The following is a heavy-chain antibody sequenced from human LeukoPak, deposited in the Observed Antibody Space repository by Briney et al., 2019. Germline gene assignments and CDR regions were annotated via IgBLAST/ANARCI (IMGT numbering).Heavy chain of an antibody. V-gene: IGHV4-4*07. CDR3: ARLKDSSGYLAYYFDY. Sequence: SETLSLTCTVSGGSISSYYWSWIRQPAGKGLEWIGRIYTSGSTNYNPSLKSRVTISVDTSKNQFSLKLSSVTAADTAVYYCARLKDSSGYLAYYFDYWGQGTLVTVSS. CDR2: IYTSGST. J-gene: IGHJ4*02. CDR1: GGSISSYY. D-gene: IGHD3-22*01.